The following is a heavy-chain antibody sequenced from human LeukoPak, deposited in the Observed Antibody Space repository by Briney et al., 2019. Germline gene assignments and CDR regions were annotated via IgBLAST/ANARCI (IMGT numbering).Heavy chain of an antibody. D-gene: IGHD3-22*01. CDR1: GFAFSDYW. J-gene: IGHJ4*02. Sequence: GGSLRLSCAASGFAFSDYWMTWVRQAPGKRLEWVANIKQDGSEKYLVDSVKGRFTISRDSAKGSLYLQMNSMRAEDTAVYYCVRAPYYSGIEHYFDHWGQGILVTVSS. CDR2: IKQDGSEK. V-gene: IGHV3-7*03. CDR3: VRAPYYSGIEHYFDH.